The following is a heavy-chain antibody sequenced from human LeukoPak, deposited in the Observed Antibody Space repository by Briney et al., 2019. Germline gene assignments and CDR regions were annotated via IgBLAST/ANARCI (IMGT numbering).Heavy chain of an antibody. D-gene: IGHD3-22*01. CDR3: ARDLSYYDSSGYYEHYYYMDV. Sequence: PGGSLRLSCAASGFTFSSYSMNWVRQAPGKGLEWVSSISSSSSYIYYADSVKGRFTISRDNAKNSLYLQMNSLRAEDTAVYYCARDLSYYDSSGYYEHYYYMDVWGKGTTVTVSS. CDR2: ISSSSSYI. V-gene: IGHV3-21*01. J-gene: IGHJ6*03. CDR1: GFTFSSYS.